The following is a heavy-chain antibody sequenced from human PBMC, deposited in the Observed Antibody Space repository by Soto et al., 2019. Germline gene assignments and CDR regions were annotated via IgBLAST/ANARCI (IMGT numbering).Heavy chain of an antibody. CDR3: ATRDSGRLY. D-gene: IGHD6-13*01. Sequence: QVQLQESGPGLGKPSGTLSLTCAVSGVSISSHDWWTWVRQPPGKGLEWIGESHQSGKPHSNSSLESRVTISVDKSNNQFSLKLSSVTVADTAVYYCATRDSGRLYWGQGTLVTVSS. V-gene: IGHV4-4*02. CDR1: GVSISSHDW. J-gene: IGHJ4*02. CDR2: SHQSGKP.